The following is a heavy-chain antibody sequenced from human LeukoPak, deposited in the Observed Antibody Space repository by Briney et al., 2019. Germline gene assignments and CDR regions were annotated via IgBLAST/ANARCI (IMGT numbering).Heavy chain of an antibody. CDR1: GFTFSSYS. J-gene: IGHJ4*02. D-gene: IGHD6-19*01. CDR3: AKDHRTAVSGTADY. CDR2: ISGSGGTA. Sequence: GGSLRLACAASGFTFSSYSMNWVRQAPGKGLEWVSGISGSGGTAYFADSVKGRFTISRDNSKNTLYLQMNSLRAEDTAVYYCAKDHRTAVSGTADYWGQGTLVTVSS. V-gene: IGHV3-23*01.